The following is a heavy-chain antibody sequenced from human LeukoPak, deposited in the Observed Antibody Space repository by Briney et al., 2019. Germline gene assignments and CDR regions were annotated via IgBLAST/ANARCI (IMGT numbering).Heavy chain of an antibody. CDR2: ITSGSSPI. D-gene: IGHD4-17*01. CDR3: ARRAYGDDSFDY. J-gene: IGHJ4*02. CDR1: GFTFSTYS. V-gene: IGHV3-48*02. Sequence: GGSLRLSCAASGFTFSTYSMNGVRQAPGKGLGWVSYITSGSSPIYYADSVKGRFTISRDNAKNSLYLQMNSLRDEDTAVYYCARRAYGDDSFDYWGQGTLVTVSS.